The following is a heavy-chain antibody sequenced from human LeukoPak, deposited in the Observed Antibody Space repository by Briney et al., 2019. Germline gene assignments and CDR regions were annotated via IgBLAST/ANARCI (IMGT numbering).Heavy chain of an antibody. J-gene: IGHJ6*03. CDR2: IYSSGST. Sequence: SETLSLTCTVSGGSISSYYWNWIRLPPGKGLEWIGYIYSSGSTIYNPSLKSRVTISVDTSKNQFPLKLSSVTAADTAVYYCARGGRGYSYGNYYYYYYMDVWGKGTTVTVSS. CDR1: GGSISSYY. V-gene: IGHV4-59*12. CDR3: ARGGRGYSYGNYYYYYYMDV. D-gene: IGHD5-18*01.